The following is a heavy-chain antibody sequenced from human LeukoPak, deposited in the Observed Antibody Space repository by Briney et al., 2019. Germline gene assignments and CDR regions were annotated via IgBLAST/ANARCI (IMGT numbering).Heavy chain of an antibody. D-gene: IGHD1-26*01. Sequence: GRSLRLPCAASGFTFSSYGMHWVRQAPGKGLEWVAVIWYDGNNKYYADSVKGRFTISRDNSKNTLYLQMNSLRAEDTAVYYCAKDVTIGWELNYFDYWGQGTLGTVSS. CDR1: GFTFSSYG. V-gene: IGHV3-33*06. CDR2: IWYDGNNK. J-gene: IGHJ4*02. CDR3: AKDVTIGWELNYFDY.